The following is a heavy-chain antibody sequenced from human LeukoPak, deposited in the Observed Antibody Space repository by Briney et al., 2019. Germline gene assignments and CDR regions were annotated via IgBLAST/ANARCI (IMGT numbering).Heavy chain of an antibody. V-gene: IGHV1-69*04. J-gene: IGHJ5*02. CDR1: GGTFSSYA. CDR3: ASLYYYDSSGYYADQGWFDP. Sequence: SVKVSCKASGGTFSSYAISWVRQAPVQGLEWMGRIIPILGIANYAQKFQGRATITADKSTSTAYMELSSLRSEDTAVYYCASLYYYDSSGYYADQGWFDPWGQGTLVTVSS. CDR2: IIPILGIA. D-gene: IGHD3-22*01.